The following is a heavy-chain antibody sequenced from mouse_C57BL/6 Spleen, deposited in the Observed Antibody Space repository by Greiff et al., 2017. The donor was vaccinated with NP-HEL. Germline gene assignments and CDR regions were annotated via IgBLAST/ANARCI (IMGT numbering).Heavy chain of an antibody. CDR2: ISYSGST. V-gene: IGHV3-1*01. CDR1: GYSITSGYD. J-gene: IGHJ3*01. Sequence: DVQLQESGPGMVKPSQSLSLTCTVTGYSITSGYDWHWIRHFPGNKLEWMGYISYSGSTNYNPSLKSRISITHDTSKNHFFLKLNSVTTEDTATYYCARGRDYDAWFAYWGQGTLVTVSA. D-gene: IGHD2-4*01. CDR3: ARGRDYDAWFAY.